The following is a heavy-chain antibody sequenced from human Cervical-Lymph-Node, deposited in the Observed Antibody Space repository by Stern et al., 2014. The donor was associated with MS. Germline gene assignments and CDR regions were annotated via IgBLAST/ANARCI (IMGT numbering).Heavy chain of an antibody. D-gene: IGHD2-8*02. V-gene: IGHV4-31*03. CDR3: ARDSGGGVQPEH. CDR2: IHYSGNT. J-gene: IGHJ1*01. Sequence: QVQLQESGPGRVNPSQTLSLTCSVSAGSISNDGYYWTWIRQHPGKGLEWIGYIHYSGNTYYNPSLKSRLTISVDPSKNQFSLNLSSVTAADTAVYYCARDSGGGVQPEHWGLGTLVTVSS. CDR1: AGSISNDGYY.